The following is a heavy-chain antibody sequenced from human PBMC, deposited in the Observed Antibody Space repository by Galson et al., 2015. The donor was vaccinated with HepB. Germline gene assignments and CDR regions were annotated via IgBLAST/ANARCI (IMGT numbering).Heavy chain of an antibody. CDR1: GGSFSGYY. D-gene: IGHD6-13*01. CDR2: INHSGST. J-gene: IGHJ5*02. V-gene: IGHV4-34*01. CDR3: ARGLRSSIAGHWFDP. Sequence: SETLSLTCAVYGGSFSGYYWSWIRQPPGKGLEWIGEINHSGSTNYNPSLKSRVTISVDTSKNQFSLKLSSVTAADTAVYYCARGLRSSIAGHWFDPWGQGTLVTVSS.